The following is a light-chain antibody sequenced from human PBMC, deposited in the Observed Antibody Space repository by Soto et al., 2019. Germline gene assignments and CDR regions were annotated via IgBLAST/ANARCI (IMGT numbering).Light chain of an antibody. J-gene: IGLJ2*01. Sequence: QSARTKLASCSGPPGHPITFSCTGTSSDVGGYNYVSWYQQHPGKAPKLMIYDVINRPSGVSNRFSGSKSGNTASLTISGLQAEDEADYYRSSYTSSSTVVFGGGTKLTVL. CDR1: SSDVGGYNY. V-gene: IGLV2-14*01. CDR2: DVI. CDR3: SSYTSSSTVV.